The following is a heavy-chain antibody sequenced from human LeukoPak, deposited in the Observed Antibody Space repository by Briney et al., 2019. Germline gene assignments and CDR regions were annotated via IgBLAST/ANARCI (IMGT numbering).Heavy chain of an antibody. V-gene: IGHV4-59*11. J-gene: IGHJ5*02. CDR3: ARVSDIVVVPAASWFDP. Sequence: PSETLSLTCTVSGGSISSHYWSWIRQPPGKGLEGIGYIYYSGSTNYYPSLKSRVTISVDTSKNQFSLKLSSVTAADTAVYYCARVSDIVVVPAASWFDPWGQGTLVTVSS. D-gene: IGHD2-2*01. CDR1: GGSISSHY. CDR2: IYYSGST.